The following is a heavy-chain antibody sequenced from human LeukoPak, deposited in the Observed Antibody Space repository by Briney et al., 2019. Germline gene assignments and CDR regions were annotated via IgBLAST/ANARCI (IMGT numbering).Heavy chain of an antibody. CDR2: INHSGST. Sequence: PSETLSLTCAVYGGSFSGYYWSWIRQPPGKGLEWIGEINHSGSTNYNPSLKSRVTISVDTSKNQFSLKLSSVTAADTAVYYCARGGRFGELVDYWGQGTLVTVSS. J-gene: IGHJ4*02. CDR3: ARGGRFGELVDY. V-gene: IGHV4-34*01. D-gene: IGHD3-10*01. CDR1: GGSFSGYY.